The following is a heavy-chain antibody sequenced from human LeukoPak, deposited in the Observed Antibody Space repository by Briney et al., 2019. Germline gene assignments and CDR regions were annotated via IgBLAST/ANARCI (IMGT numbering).Heavy chain of an antibody. J-gene: IGHJ4*02. V-gene: IGHV3-21*04. CDR2: ISSSSSYI. CDR1: GFTFSSYS. Sequence: GGSLRLSCAASGFTFSSYSMNWVRQAPGKGLEWVSSISSSSSYIYYADSVKGRFTISRDNSKNTLYLQMNSLRAEDTAVYYCAKDRSAVYYYDSSGYYGYWGQGTLVTVSS. CDR3: AKDRSAVYYYDSSGYYGY. D-gene: IGHD3-22*01.